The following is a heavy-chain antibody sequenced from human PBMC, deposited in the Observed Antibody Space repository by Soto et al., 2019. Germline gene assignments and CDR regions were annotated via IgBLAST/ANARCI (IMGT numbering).Heavy chain of an antibody. J-gene: IGHJ4*02. D-gene: IGHD6-13*01. V-gene: IGHV1-18*01. Sequence: ASVKVSCKASGYTFTSYGISWVRQAPGQGLEWMGWISAYNGNTNYAQKFQGRVTMTTDTSMSTAYMELRRLRSDDTAVYYCARTGIAAAAQFDYWGQGTLVTVSS. CDR3: ARTGIAAAAQFDY. CDR2: ISAYNGNT. CDR1: GYTFTSYG.